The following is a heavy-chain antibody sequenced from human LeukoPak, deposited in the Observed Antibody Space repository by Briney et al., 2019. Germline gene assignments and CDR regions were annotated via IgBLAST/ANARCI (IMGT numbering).Heavy chain of an antibody. CDR2: IIPIFGTA. CDR3: ARGGGMIVPEAFDI. CDR1: GGTFSSYA. V-gene: IGHV1-69*01. Sequence: SVKVSCKASGGTFSSYAISWVRQAPGQGLEWMGGIIPIFGTANYAQKFQGRVTITADESTSTAYMELSSLRSEDTAVYYCARGGGMIVPEAFDIWGQGTMVTVSS. J-gene: IGHJ3*02. D-gene: IGHD3-22*01.